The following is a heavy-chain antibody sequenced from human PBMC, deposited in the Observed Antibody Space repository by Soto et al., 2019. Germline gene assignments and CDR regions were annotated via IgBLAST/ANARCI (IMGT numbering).Heavy chain of an antibody. CDR1: GGSFCGYY. CDR2: INHSGST. D-gene: IGHD4-17*01. Sequence: SETLSLTCSVYGGSFCGYYWSWIRQPPGKGLEWIGEINHSGSTNYNPSLKSRVTISVDTSKNQFSLKLSSVTAADTAVYYCATIDYGDYAGGLGYWGQGTLVTVSS. J-gene: IGHJ4*02. CDR3: ATIDYGDYAGGLGY. V-gene: IGHV4-34*01.